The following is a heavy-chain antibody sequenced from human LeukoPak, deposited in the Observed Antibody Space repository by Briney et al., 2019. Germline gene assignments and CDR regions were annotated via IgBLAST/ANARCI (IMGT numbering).Heavy chain of an antibody. CDR2: INSDGSST. Sequence: PGGSLRLSCAASGFTFSSYWMHWVRQAPGKGLVWVSRINSDGSSTSYADSVKGRFTISRDNAKNTLYLQMNSLKTEDTAVYYCTTDLVDAISGYYLYWGQGALVTVSS. CDR1: GFTFSSYW. V-gene: IGHV3-74*01. D-gene: IGHD3-3*01. J-gene: IGHJ4*02. CDR3: TTDLVDAISGYYLY.